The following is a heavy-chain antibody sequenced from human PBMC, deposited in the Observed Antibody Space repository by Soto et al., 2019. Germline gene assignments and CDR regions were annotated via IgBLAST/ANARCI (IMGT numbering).Heavy chain of an antibody. D-gene: IGHD1-1*01. CDR2: IENKAKSYAT. CDR3: ARHLVPELEPTTPYYNGMDV. V-gene: IGHV3-73*01. CDR1: GVTLSSSV. J-gene: IGHJ6*02. Sequence: GGSLRLACSATGVTLSSSVVHWVRQAPGKGLEWVGHIENKAKSYATAYTASVKGRFTISRDDSKKTTYLQMNSLKTDDTAVYYCARHLVPELEPTTPYYNGMDVWGQGTTVTVSS.